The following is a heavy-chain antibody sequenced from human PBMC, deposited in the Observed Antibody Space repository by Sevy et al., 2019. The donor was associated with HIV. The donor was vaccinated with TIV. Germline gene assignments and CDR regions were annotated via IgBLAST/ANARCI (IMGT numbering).Heavy chain of an antibody. Sequence: ASVKVSCKVSGYSVSDLSMHWVRQAPGKGLEWMGGYDPEDGETIYAQKFQGRVTMTEDTSTDTAYMELSSLRSEDTAVYYCARGGGNGWYYFDYWGQETLVTVSS. CDR1: GYSVSDLS. CDR3: ARGGGNGWYYFDY. J-gene: IGHJ4*02. V-gene: IGHV1-24*01. D-gene: IGHD6-19*01. CDR2: YDPEDGET.